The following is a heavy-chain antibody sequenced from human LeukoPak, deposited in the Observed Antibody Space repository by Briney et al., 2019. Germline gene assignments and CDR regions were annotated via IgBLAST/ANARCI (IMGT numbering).Heavy chain of an antibody. J-gene: IGHJ6*03. Sequence: GASVKVSFKASVYTFTGYFIHWVRQAPGQGLEWMGWINPNSAGTQYAQKFQDRVTMTSDTSISTAYMDLSSLTSYDTAVCNCARPSASYMDDWGEGTPVTVSS. V-gene: IGHV1-2*02. CDR1: VYTFTGYF. CDR2: INPNSAGT. CDR3: ARPSASYMDD.